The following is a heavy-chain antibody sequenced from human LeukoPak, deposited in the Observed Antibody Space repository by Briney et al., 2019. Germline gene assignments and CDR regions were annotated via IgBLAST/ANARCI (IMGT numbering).Heavy chain of an antibody. J-gene: IGHJ4*02. Sequence: SETLSLTCTVSGGSIGSYYWSWIRQPAGKGLEWIGRIYTSGSTNYNPSLKSRVTMSVDTSKNQFSLKLSSVTAADTAVYYCAREGYYYDSSGSPLWGQGTLVTVSS. D-gene: IGHD3-22*01. CDR2: IYTSGST. CDR3: AREGYYYDSSGSPL. CDR1: GGSIGSYY. V-gene: IGHV4-4*07.